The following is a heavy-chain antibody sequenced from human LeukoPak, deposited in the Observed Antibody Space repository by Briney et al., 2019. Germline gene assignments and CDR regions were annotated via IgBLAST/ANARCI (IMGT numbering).Heavy chain of an antibody. CDR3: ASHYGDYVWGHF. V-gene: IGHV3-48*03. J-gene: IGHJ4*02. CDR2: ISSSGSTK. Sequence: GGSLRVSCAASGFSFSSYEMNWVRQAPGKGLGWVSYISSSGSTKYYADSVKGRFTISRDNAKNSLYLQLNSLRAEDTAVYYCASHYGDYVWGHFWGQGTLVTVSS. CDR1: GFSFSSYE. D-gene: IGHD4-17*01.